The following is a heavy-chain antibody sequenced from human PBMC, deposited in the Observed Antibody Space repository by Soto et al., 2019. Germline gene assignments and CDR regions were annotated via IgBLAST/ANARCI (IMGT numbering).Heavy chain of an antibody. Sequence: GGSLRLSCAASGFTFSAYELNWVRQAPGRGLEWISYISVSGNIIKYADSVKGRFTISRDNAENSLHLHMSSLSVDDTAVYFCVRDTMRASAAASLDYWGQGTQVTVSS. D-gene: IGHD6-13*01. V-gene: IGHV3-48*03. CDR1: GFTFSAYE. CDR2: ISVSGNII. J-gene: IGHJ4*02. CDR3: VRDTMRASAAASLDY.